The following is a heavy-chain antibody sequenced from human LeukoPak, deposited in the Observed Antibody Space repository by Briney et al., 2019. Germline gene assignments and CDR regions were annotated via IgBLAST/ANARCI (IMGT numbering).Heavy chain of an antibody. Sequence: PSETLSHTRGVSGVPFSNYYWSWVRQSPTQGLEWIGEINHSGYTNYNPSLKSRVTMSIDTSKNQFSLKLTSVTAADAGVYYCTRAVAGHPDWGQGTLVTVSS. D-gene: IGHD6-19*01. J-gene: IGHJ4*02. CDR1: GVPFSNYY. CDR3: TRAVAGHPD. V-gene: IGHV4-34*01. CDR2: INHSGYT.